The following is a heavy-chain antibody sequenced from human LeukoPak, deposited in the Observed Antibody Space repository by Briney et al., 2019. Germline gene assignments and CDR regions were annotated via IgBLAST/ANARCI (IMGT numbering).Heavy chain of an antibody. CDR1: GFTFNNAW. CDR3: TSHAAFDP. CDR2: IKSKNVGGTT. Sequence: GGSLRLSCAASGFTFNNAWMNRVRQAPGKGLEWVGRIKSKNVGGTTDYAAPVEGRFTISRDDSKNTVYLQMNSLKIEDTAVYYCTSHAAFDPWGQGTLVTVSS. V-gene: IGHV3-15*01. J-gene: IGHJ5*02.